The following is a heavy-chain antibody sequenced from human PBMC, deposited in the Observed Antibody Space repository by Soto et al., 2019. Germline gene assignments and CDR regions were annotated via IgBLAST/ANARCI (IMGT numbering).Heavy chain of an antibody. J-gene: IGHJ6*02. Sequence: GGSLRLSCAASGFTFSSYGMHWVRQAPGKGLEWVAVISYDGSNKYYADSVKGRFTISRDNSKNALYLQMNSLRAEDTAVYYCAKDLHGSAYYYYGMDVWGQGTTVTVSS. CDR1: GFTFSSYG. CDR3: AKDLHGSAYYYYGMDV. D-gene: IGHD2-2*03. V-gene: IGHV3-30*18. CDR2: ISYDGSNK.